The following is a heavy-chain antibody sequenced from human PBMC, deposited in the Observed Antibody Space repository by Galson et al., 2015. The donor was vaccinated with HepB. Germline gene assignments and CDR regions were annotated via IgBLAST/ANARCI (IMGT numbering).Heavy chain of an antibody. CDR2: IKQDGSEK. Sequence: SLRLSCAASGFTFSSYWMSWVRQAPGKGLEWVANIKQDGSEKYYVDSVKGRFTISRDNAKNSLYLQMNSLKAEDTAVYYCARGGKGPYSLDFDYWGQGTLVTVSS. CDR3: ARGGKGPYSLDFDY. V-gene: IGHV3-7*03. CDR1: GFTFSSYW. D-gene: IGHD2-21*01. J-gene: IGHJ4*02.